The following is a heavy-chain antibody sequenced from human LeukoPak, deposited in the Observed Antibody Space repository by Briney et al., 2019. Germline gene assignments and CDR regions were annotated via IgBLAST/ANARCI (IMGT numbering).Heavy chain of an antibody. J-gene: IGHJ6*02. CDR1: GGSISSGGYS. D-gene: IGHD2-2*01. CDR2: IYHSGST. V-gene: IGHV4-30-2*01. CDR3: ARVYCSSTRCYRGGMDV. Sequence: SETLSLTCAVSGGSISSGGYSWSWIRQRPGKGLEWIGYIYHSGSTYYNPSLKSRVTISVDRSKNQFSLKLSSVTAADTAVYYCARVYCSSTRCYRGGMDVWGQGTTVTVSS.